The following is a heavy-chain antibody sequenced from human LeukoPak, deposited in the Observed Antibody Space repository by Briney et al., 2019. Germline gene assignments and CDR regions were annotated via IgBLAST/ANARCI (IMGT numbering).Heavy chain of an antibody. D-gene: IGHD4-17*01. J-gene: IGHJ4*02. CDR1: GFTFSSYA. Sequence: GGSLRLSCSASGFTFSSYAMHWVRQAPGKGLEWVGRLRSKTDGGTTDYAAPVEGRFTISGDDSKNTLYLQMNSLRTEDAAFYYCSTVHDYGDTFWGQGTLVTVSS. V-gene: IGHV3-15*01. CDR2: LRSKTDGGTT. CDR3: STVHDYGDTF.